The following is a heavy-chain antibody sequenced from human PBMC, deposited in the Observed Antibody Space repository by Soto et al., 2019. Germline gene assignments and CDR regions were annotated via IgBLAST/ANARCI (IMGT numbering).Heavy chain of an antibody. Sequence: QVQLVQSGAEVNKTGASVRVSCQASAGAFVNNAITWVRQAPGQGLELMGTIVPMFGTTYYAQKFHGRVTISADGSTRTALMELSGLPFEDTAVYFCARVALTGELLWGVDSWGQGTL. CDR2: IVPMFGTT. CDR3: ARVALTGELLWGVDS. J-gene: IGHJ4*02. CDR1: AGAFVNNA. D-gene: IGHD3-9*01. V-gene: IGHV1-69*18.